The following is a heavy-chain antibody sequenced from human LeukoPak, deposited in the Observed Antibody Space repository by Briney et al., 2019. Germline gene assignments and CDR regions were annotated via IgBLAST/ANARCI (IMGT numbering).Heavy chain of an antibody. CDR2: ISSSGSTI. Sequence: GGSLRLSCAASGFTFSSYEMNWVRQAPGKGLEWVSYISSSGSTIYYADSVKGRFTISRDNAKNSLYLQMNSLRAEDTAVYYCARRSSGGYYYCMDVWGKGTTVTVSS. CDR1: GFTFSSYE. V-gene: IGHV3-48*03. D-gene: IGHD6-6*01. CDR3: ARRSSGGYYYCMDV. J-gene: IGHJ6*04.